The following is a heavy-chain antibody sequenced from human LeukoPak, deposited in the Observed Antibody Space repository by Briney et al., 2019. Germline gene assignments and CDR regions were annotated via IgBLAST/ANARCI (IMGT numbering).Heavy chain of an antibody. CDR3: TYGTTVTYFDY. J-gene: IGHJ4*02. V-gene: IGHV3-43*01. D-gene: IGHD4-17*01. CDR1: GFTFDDYT. Sequence: GGSLRLSCAASGFTFDDYTMHWVRQTPGKGLEWVSLISWDEGSTHYADSVKGRFTISRDNSKNSLYLQMNSLTTEDTALYYCTYGTTVTYFDYWGQGTLVTVSS. CDR2: ISWDEGST.